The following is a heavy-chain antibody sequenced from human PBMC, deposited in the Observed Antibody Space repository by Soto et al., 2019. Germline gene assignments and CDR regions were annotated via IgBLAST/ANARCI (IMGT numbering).Heavy chain of an antibody. J-gene: IGHJ4*02. CDR1: GYTFTHYY. CDR3: ARGTCGYCSSPICTLLGY. Sequence: QVQLVQSGAEVKKPGASVKVSCKASGYTFTHYYMHWVRQAPGQGLERMGIITPNGGSTSYAQKFQCNATMTRDTSTSTVYRELSSLRSEDTALYYCARGTCGYCSSPICTLLGYWCQGTLVKVPS. D-gene: IGHD2-2*03. CDR2: ITPNGGST. V-gene: IGHV1-46*01.